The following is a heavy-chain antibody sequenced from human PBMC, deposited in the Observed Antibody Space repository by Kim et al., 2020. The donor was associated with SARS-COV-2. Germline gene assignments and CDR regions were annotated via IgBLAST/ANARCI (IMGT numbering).Heavy chain of an antibody. D-gene: IGHD1-26*01. J-gene: IGHJ4*02. V-gene: IGHV3-7*03. CDR3: ARDRGMVGNFDC. Sequence: SYVDSVKGRFTISRDNAKNSLYLQMNSLRAEDTAMYYCARDRGMVGNFDCWGQGTLVTVSS.